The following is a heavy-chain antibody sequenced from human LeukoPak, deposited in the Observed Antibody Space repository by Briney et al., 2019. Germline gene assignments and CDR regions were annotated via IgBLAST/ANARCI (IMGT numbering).Heavy chain of an antibody. CDR3: AKDEYCSGGSCPPGY. Sequence: GGSLRLSCAASGFTFSSYGMHWVRQAPGKGLEWVAVISYDGSNKYYADSVKGRFTISRDNSKNTLYLQMNSLRAEDTAVYCCAKDEYCSGGSCPPGYWGQGTLVTVSS. V-gene: IGHV3-30*18. D-gene: IGHD2-15*01. J-gene: IGHJ4*02. CDR2: ISYDGSNK. CDR1: GFTFSSYG.